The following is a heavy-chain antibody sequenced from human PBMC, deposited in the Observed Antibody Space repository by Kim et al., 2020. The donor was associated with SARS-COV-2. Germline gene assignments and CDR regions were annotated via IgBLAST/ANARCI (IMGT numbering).Heavy chain of an antibody. J-gene: IGHJ4*02. Sequence: GRSLRLSCTASGFTFRSYAMHWVRQAPGKGLEWVAVISHDGSNKYHADSVKGRITISRDNSKNTLYVQMNSLRGEDTAVYYCAREGDTAMAIDYWGQGTLVTVST. CDR1: GFTFRSYA. CDR2: ISHDGSNK. D-gene: IGHD5-18*01. CDR3: AREGDTAMAIDY. V-gene: IGHV3-30*04.